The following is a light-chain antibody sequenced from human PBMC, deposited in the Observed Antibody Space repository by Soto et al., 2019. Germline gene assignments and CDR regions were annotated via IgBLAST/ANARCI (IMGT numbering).Light chain of an antibody. CDR1: SSDVGGYNL. V-gene: IGLV2-14*02. Sequence: QSVLTQPASVSGSPGQSITISCTGTSSDVGGYNLVSWYQQHPGKAPKVVIYDGNKRPSGISYRFSASKSGNTASLTISGLRTEDEADYYCSSYTGSTYVFGTGTNVTVL. J-gene: IGLJ1*01. CDR2: DGN. CDR3: SSYTGSTYV.